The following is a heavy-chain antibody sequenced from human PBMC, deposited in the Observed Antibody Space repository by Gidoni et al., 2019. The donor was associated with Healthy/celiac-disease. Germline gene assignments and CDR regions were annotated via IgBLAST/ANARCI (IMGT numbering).Heavy chain of an antibody. CDR2: ISSSSSYI. J-gene: IGHJ4*02. CDR3: ARDGYGEGARERDDY. V-gene: IGHV3-21*01. D-gene: IGHD4-17*01. CDR1: GFTFSSYS. Sequence: EVQLVESGGGLVKPGGSLRLSCAASGFTFSSYSMNWVRQAPGKGLEWVSSISSSSSYIYYADSVKGRFTISRDNAKNSLYLQMNSLRAEDTAVYYCARDGYGEGARERDDYWGQGTLVTVSS.